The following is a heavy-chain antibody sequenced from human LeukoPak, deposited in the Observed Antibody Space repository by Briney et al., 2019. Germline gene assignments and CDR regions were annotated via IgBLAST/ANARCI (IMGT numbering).Heavy chain of an antibody. J-gene: IGHJ4*02. CDR3: ASYPRYSSSPPFDY. Sequence: ASVKVSCKASVYTFTGYYIHWVRPAPGQGLEWMGWINPNTGGTNYAQKFQGRVTMTRDTTISTAYMELSRLTSDDTAIYYCASYPRYSSSPPFDYWGQGTLVTVSS. V-gene: IGHV1-2*02. CDR2: INPNTGGT. CDR1: VYTFTGYY. D-gene: IGHD6-19*01.